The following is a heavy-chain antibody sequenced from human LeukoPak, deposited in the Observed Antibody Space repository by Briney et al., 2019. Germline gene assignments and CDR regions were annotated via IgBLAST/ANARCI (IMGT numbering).Heavy chain of an antibody. D-gene: IGHD3-22*01. CDR3: ARDAQGSSGYPNWFDP. V-gene: IGHV3-30-3*01. Sequence: PGGSLRLSCAASGFTFSSYAMHWVRQAPGKGLEWVAVISYDGSNKYYADSVKGRFTISRDNSKNTLYLQMNSLRAEDTAVFYCARDAQGSSGYPNWFDPWGQGTLVTVSS. CDR1: GFTFSSYA. J-gene: IGHJ5*02. CDR2: ISYDGSNK.